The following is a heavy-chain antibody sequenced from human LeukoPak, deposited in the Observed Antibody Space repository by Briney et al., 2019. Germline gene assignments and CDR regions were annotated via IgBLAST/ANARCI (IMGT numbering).Heavy chain of an antibody. CDR2: IRYDGSNK. D-gene: IGHD1-26*01. CDR1: GFTFSSYG. J-gene: IGHJ3*02. Sequence: GGSLRLSCAASGFTFSSYGMHWVRQAPGKGLEWVAFIRYDGSNKYYADSVKGRFTISRDNSKNTLYLQMNSLRAEDTAVYYCAKDVGGSYYWGAFDIWGQGTMVTVSS. V-gene: IGHV3-30*02. CDR3: AKDVGGSYYWGAFDI.